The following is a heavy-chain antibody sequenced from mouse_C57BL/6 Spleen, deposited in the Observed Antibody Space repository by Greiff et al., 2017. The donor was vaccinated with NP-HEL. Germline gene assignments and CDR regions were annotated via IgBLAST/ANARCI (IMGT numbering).Heavy chain of an antibody. CDR3: ARHYYGSNYYAMDY. CDR1: GFTFSSYT. Sequence: EVMLVESGGGLVQPGGSLKLSCAASGFTFSSYTMSWVRQTPEKRLEWVAYISNGGGSTYYPDTVKGRFTISRDNAKNTLYLQMSSLKSEDTAMYYCARHYYGSNYYAMDYWGQGTSVTVSS. D-gene: IGHD1-1*01. J-gene: IGHJ4*01. CDR2: ISNGGGST. V-gene: IGHV5-12-2*01.